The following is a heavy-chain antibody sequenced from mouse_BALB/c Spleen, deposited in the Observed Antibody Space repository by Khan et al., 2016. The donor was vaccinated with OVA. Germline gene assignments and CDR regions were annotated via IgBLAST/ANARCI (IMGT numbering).Heavy chain of an antibody. V-gene: IGHV1-7*01. CDR3: ARGGYGSFAY. D-gene: IGHD2-2*01. CDR1: GYTFTDYW. Sequence: VQLQQSGAELAKPGASVKMSCKASGYTFTDYWIHWVKKRPGQGLEWIGYINPSTGYTEYNHKFKDKATLTADKSSSTAYMQLSNLTSEDSAVYYCARGGYGSFAYWGQGTLVTVSA. CDR2: INPSTGYT. J-gene: IGHJ3*01.